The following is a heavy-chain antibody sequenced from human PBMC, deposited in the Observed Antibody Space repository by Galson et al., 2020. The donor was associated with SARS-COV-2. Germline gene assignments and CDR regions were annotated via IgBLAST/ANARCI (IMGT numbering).Heavy chain of an antibody. D-gene: IGHD3-10*01. Sequence: GGSLRLSCAASGFTFSSYAVTWVRQAPGKGLEWVSGISSTGCRTYYTDSVKGRFTISRDNSKNTLYLQMNSLRAEDTAVYYCAKDSPPYDWSDDFLVFVYDGGQEAPLAFSSGSSSATTLGRLVSWG. V-gene: IGHV3-23*01. CDR3: AKDSPPYDWSDDFLVFVYDGGQEAPLAFSSGSSSATTLGRLVS. CDR2: ISSTGCRT. J-gene: IGHJ5*01. CDR1: GFTFSSYA.